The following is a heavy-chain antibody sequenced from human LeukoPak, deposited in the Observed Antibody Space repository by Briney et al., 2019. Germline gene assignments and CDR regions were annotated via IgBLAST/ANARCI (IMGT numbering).Heavy chain of an antibody. CDR3: ARQFYHDSSGADY. CDR1: GGSISTYF. V-gene: IGHV4-59*08. Sequence: SETLSLTCTVSGGSISTYFWSWIRQPPGKGLEWIGHIYFSGSTNYNPSLESRVTISVDTSKNQFSLKLSSVTAADTAMYYCARQFYHDSSGADYWGQGALVTVSS. J-gene: IGHJ4*02. CDR2: IYFSGST. D-gene: IGHD3-22*01.